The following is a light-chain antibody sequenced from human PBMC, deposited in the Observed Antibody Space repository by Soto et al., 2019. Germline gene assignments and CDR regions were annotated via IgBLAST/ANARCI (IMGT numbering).Light chain of an antibody. V-gene: IGLV2-8*01. CDR3: SSYAGSNNYV. J-gene: IGLJ1*01. Sequence: QSALTQPPSASGSPGQSVTISCTGTSSDIGGYNYVSWYQQHPGNGPKLMIYEVNKRPSGVPDRFSGSKSGNTASLTVPGLQAEDEADYYCSSYAGSNNYVFGTGTKLTVL. CDR1: SSDIGGYNY. CDR2: EVN.